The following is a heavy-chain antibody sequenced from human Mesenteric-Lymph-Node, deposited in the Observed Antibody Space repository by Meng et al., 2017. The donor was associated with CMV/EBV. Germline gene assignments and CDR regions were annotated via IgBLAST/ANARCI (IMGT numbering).Heavy chain of an antibody. CDR3: ARGPAYYDILTGYLDYYYGMDV. J-gene: IGHJ6*02. CDR1: GGSISYYY. CDR2: IYYSGST. Sequence: SETLSLTCTVSGGSISYYYWSWIRQPPGKGLEWIGYIYYSGSTNYNPSLKSRVTISVDTSKNQFSLKLSSVTAADTAVYYCARGPAYYDILTGYLDYYYGMDVWGQGTTVTVSS. D-gene: IGHD3-9*01. V-gene: IGHV4-59*01.